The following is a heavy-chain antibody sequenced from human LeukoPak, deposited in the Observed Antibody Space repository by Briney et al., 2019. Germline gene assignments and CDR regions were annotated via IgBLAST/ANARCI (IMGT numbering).Heavy chain of an antibody. CDR2: IIPIFGTA. CDR1: GGILSSYA. V-gene: IGHV1-69*13. CDR3: ARDRDFWSGYYDFDY. D-gene: IGHD3-3*01. Sequence: SVKVSCKASGGILSSYAISWVRQPHGQGLEWMGGIIPIFGTANYAQKFQGRVTITADESTSTAYMELSSLRSEDTAVYYCARDRDFWSGYYDFDYWGQGTLVTVSS. J-gene: IGHJ4*02.